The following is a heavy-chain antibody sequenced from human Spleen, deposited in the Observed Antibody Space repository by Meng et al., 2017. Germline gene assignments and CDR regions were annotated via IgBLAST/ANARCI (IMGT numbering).Heavy chain of an antibody. J-gene: IGHJ4*02. CDR2: IGADDGDT. V-gene: IGHV1-18*04. D-gene: IGHD3-10*01. CDR3: ARGTPGRSYSDY. Sequence: QVQRVQSGPEVREPGAPLRVSCRTSGYTFTDFFLHWVRQAPGPGPEWMAWIGADDGDTSHELKFQGRVNVSADRRTATADMEVRSLRSDDTYFYDCARGTPGRSYSDYWGQGTLVTVSS. CDR1: GYTFTDFF.